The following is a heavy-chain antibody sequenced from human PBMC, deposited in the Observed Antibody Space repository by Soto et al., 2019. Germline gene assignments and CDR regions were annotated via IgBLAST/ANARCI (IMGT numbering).Heavy chain of an antibody. CDR2: ISYDGSNK. J-gene: IGHJ4*02. Sequence: GGSLRLSCAASGFTFSSYAMHWVRQAPGKGLEWVAVISYDGSNKYYADSVKGRFTISRDNSKNTLYLQMNSLRAEDTAVYYCARDSGYSSGWSKDTVIYWGQGTLVTVSS. V-gene: IGHV3-30-3*01. CDR1: GFTFSSYA. D-gene: IGHD6-19*01. CDR3: ARDSGYSSGWSKDTVIY.